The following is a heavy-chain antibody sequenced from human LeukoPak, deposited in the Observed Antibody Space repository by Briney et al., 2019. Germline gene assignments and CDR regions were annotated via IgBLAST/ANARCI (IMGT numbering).Heavy chain of an antibody. CDR3: ATGGHLRLGEYWFY. CDR2: INHSGST. CDR1: GGSFSGYY. Sequence: SETLSLTCAVYGGSFSGYYWSWIRQPPGKGLEWIGEINHSGSTNYNPSLKSRVTISVDTSKNQFSLKLSSVTAADTAVYYCATGGHLRLGEYWFYWGQGTLVTVSS. D-gene: IGHD3-16*01. V-gene: IGHV4-34*01. J-gene: IGHJ4*02.